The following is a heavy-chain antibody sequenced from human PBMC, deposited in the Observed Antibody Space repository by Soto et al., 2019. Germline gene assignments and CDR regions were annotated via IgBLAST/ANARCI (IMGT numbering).Heavy chain of an antibody. CDR2: MNPNSGNT. D-gene: IGHD3-3*01. J-gene: IGHJ3*02. V-gene: IGHV1-8*01. CDR3: ASPARNYDFWSGYSFDI. CDR1: GYTFTSYD. Sequence: ASVKVSGKASGYTFTSYDINWVRQATGQGLEWMGWMNPNSGNTGYAQKFQGRVTMTRNTSISTAYMELSSLRSEDTAVYYCASPARNYDFWSGYSFDIWGQGTMVTVSS.